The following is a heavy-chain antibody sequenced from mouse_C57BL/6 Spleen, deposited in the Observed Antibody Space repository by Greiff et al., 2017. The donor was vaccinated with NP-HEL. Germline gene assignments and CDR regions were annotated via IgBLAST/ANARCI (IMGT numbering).Heavy chain of an antibody. CDR1: GFTFTDYY. V-gene: IGHV7-3*01. J-gene: IGHJ2*01. D-gene: IGHD1-1*01. CDR2: IRNKANGYTT. CDR3: ARNYGSSFFDY. Sequence: EVKLEESGGGLVQPGGSLSLSCAASGFTFTDYYMSWVRQPPGKALEWLGFIRNKANGYTTEYSASVKGRFTISRDNSQSILYLQMNALRAEDSATYYCARNYGSSFFDYWGQGTTLTVSS.